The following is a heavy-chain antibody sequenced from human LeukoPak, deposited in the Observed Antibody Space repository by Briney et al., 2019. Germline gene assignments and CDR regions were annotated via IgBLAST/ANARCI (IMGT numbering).Heavy chain of an antibody. CDR3: ARDNGGILDK. V-gene: IGHV3-7*01. J-gene: IGHJ4*02. CDR2: VKQDGSVT. Sequence: GESLRLSCVASGFMLSKFWMSWVRQAPGKGLEWVANVKQDGSVTHYVDSVKVRFTISRDNAKNSLFLQMNNLTAEDTALYYCARDNGGILDKWGQGSLVTVSS. D-gene: IGHD4-23*01. CDR1: GFMLSKFW.